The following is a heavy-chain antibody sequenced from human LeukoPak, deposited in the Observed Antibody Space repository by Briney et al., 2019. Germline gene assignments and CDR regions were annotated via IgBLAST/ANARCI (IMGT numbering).Heavy chain of an antibody. D-gene: IGHD3-22*01. J-gene: IGHJ4*02. Sequence: LVKPSETLSPTCTVSGGSISSYYWSWIRQPPGKGLEWIGYIYYSGSTNYNPSLKSRVTISVDTSKNQFSLKLSSVTAADTAVYYCASYSYYYDSSGYFDYWGQGTLVTVSS. CDR1: GGSISSYY. CDR3: ASYSYYYDSSGYFDY. V-gene: IGHV4-59*01. CDR2: IYYSGST.